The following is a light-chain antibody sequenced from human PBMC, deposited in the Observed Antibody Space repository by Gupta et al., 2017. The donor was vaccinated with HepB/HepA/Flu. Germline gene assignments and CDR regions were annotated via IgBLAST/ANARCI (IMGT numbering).Light chain of an antibody. V-gene: IGLV3-1*01. Sequence: SYELTQPPSVSVSPGQTASITCTGDKLGDKYACWYQQKPGQSPVLVTYQDSKRPSGSPERVSGSNSGNTAPLTISGTQAMDEADYYCQAWDRSTQVVFGGGTKLPVL. J-gene: IGLJ2*01. CDR1: KLGDKY. CDR2: QDS. CDR3: QAWDRSTQVV.